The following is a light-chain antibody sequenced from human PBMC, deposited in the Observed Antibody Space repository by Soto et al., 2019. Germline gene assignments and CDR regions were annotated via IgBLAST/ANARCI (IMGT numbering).Light chain of an antibody. CDR1: QSVSSN. CDR2: GAS. V-gene: IGKV3-15*01. J-gene: IGKJ4*01. Sequence: EIVMTQSPATLSVSPGERATLSCRASQSVSSNLAWYQQKPGQAPRLLIYGASTRATGIPARFSGSGSGTEFTLTINNLQAEDVAVYYCQQYYSLPLTFGGGTKVEI. CDR3: QQYYSLPLT.